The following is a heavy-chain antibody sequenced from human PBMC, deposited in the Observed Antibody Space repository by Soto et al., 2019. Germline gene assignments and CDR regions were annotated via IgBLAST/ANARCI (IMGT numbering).Heavy chain of an antibody. CDR2: TYYRSKWYN. CDR3: ARAPFGSGWYVYYFDQ. D-gene: IGHD6-19*01. V-gene: IGHV6-1*01. CDR1: GDGVSDNSAA. J-gene: IGHJ4*02. Sequence: SQTLSLTCAISGDGVSDNSAAWNWIRQSPSRGLEWLGRTYYRSKWYNDYAPSVKSRITINPDTSKNKYSLQLTSVTPEDTAVYYCARAPFGSGWYVYYFDQWGQGSPVTVSS.